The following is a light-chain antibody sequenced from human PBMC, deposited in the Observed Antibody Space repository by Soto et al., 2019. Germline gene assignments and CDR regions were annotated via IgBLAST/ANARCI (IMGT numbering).Light chain of an antibody. J-gene: IGLJ1*01. V-gene: IGLV1-47*02. Sequence: QSVLTQPPSTSGTPGQRVTISCSGSSSNIGSSYVFWFQHLPGTAPKLLMYNNNQRPSGVPDRVSASKSGTSASLAISGLRSEDEADYYCASWDDSLNGPVFGTGTKVTAL. CDR2: NNN. CDR1: SSNIGSSY. CDR3: ASWDDSLNGPV.